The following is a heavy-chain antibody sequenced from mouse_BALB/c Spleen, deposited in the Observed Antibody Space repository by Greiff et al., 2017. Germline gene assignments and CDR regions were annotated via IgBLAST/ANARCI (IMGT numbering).Heavy chain of an antibody. D-gene: IGHD2-14*01. J-gene: IGHJ3*01. V-gene: IGHV1S56*01. CDR1: GYTFTSYY. CDR2: IYPGNVNT. Sequence: VKLMESGPELVKPGASVRISCKASGYTFTSYYIHWVKQRPGQGLEWIGWIYPGNVNTKYNEKFKGKATLTADKSSSTAYMQLSSLTSEDSAVYFCARSGVRPWFAYWGQGTLVTVSA. CDR3: ARSGVRPWFAY.